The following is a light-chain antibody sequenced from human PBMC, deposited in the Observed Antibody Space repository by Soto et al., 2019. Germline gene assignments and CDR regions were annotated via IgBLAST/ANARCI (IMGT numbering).Light chain of an antibody. J-gene: IGLJ3*02. CDR1: SGHSSYI. Sequence: QLVLTQSSSASASLGSSVKLTCTLSSGHSSYIIAWHQQQPGKAPRYLMKLEGSGSYNKGSGVPDRFSGSSSGADRYLTTSNLQSEDEADYYCETWDSNVWVFGGGTKLTVL. CDR3: ETWDSNVWV. V-gene: IGLV4-60*03. CDR2: LEGSGSY.